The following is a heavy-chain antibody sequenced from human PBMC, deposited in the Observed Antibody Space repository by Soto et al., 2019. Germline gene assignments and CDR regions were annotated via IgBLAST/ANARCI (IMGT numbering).Heavy chain of an antibody. Sequence: GGSLRLSCAASGFTFSSYGMHWVRQAPGKGLEWMAVISYDGSNKYYADSVKGRFTISRDNSKNTLYLQMNSLRAEDTAVYYCAKDFPAVAGFDYWGQGTLVTVSS. CDR2: ISYDGSNK. D-gene: IGHD6-19*01. CDR1: GFTFSSYG. CDR3: AKDFPAVAGFDY. J-gene: IGHJ4*02. V-gene: IGHV3-30*18.